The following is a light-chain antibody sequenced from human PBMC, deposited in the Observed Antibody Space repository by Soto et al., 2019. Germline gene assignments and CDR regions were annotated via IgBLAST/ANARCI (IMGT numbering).Light chain of an antibody. CDR1: RSDIGSYSF. V-gene: IGLV2-14*01. J-gene: IGLJ7*01. CDR2: DVS. CDR3: SSYTSSSTLV. Sequence: QSALTQPASVSGSPGQSITISCTGTRSDIGSYSFVSWFQQHPGKAPKLIIYDVSDRPSGISNRFSGSKSGNTASLTISGLQAEDETDYYCSSYTSSSTLVFGTGTQLTVL.